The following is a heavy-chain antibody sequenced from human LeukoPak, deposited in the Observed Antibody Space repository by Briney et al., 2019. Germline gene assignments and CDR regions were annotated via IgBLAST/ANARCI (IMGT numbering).Heavy chain of an antibody. D-gene: IGHD6-19*01. CDR3: ATDLEGLVDFEY. V-gene: IGHV3-48*03. J-gene: IGHJ4*02. CDR1: GFTFTSYE. CDR2: ISTSGSTT. Sequence: GGSLRLSCTASGFTFTSYEMNWVRQAPGPGLEWVSHISTSGSTTHYAVSVRGRFTISRDNAKNSLFLQMNSLRAEDTAVYYCATDLEGLVDFEYWGQGTLVTVSS.